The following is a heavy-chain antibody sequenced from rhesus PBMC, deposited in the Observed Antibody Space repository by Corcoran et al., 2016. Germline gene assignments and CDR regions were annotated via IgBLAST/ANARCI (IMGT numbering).Heavy chain of an antibody. D-gene: IGHD4-29*01. V-gene: IGHV4-127*01. Sequence: QVQLQESGPGLVKPSETLSLTCAVSGYSISSGYGWGWIRQPPGKGLEWIGQIYGGSSTTTSTPPPKGRVPVSKDTSKNQFSLKLSSVTAADTAVYYCARDYGSSYLMYNRFDVWGPGVLVTVSS. CDR2: IYGGSSTT. CDR1: GYSISSGYG. CDR3: ARDYGSSYLMYNRFDV. J-gene: IGHJ5-1*01.